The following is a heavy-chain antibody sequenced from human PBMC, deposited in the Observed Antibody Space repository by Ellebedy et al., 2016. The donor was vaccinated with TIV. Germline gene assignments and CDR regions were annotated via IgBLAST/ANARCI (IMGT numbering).Heavy chain of an antibody. CDR2: IRYDGGAR. V-gene: IGHV3-30*02. CDR1: GFIFSDYG. CDR3: VQDTGQGDY. Sequence: GESLKISCAASGFIFSDYGMHWVRQAPGQGLEWVGFIRYDGGARYYAASMQGRFTISRDNSKNTLYLQMDSLRPDDTAVYYCVQDTGQGDYWGQGTLVTVSS. J-gene: IGHJ4*02. D-gene: IGHD2-15*01.